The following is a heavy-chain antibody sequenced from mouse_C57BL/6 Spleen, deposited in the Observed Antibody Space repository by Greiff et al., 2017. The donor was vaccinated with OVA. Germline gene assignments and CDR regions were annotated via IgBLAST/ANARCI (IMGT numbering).Heavy chain of an antibody. Sequence: EVKLMESGGGLVKPGGSLKLSCAASGFTFSSYAMSWVRQTPEKRLEWVATISDGGSYTYYPDNVKGRFTISRDNAKNNLYLQMSHLKSEDTAMYYCARDEGLAWFAYWGQGTLVTVSA. CDR2: ISDGGSYT. V-gene: IGHV5-4*01. CDR1: GFTFSSYA. J-gene: IGHJ3*01. CDR3: ARDEGLAWFAY. D-gene: IGHD3-3*01.